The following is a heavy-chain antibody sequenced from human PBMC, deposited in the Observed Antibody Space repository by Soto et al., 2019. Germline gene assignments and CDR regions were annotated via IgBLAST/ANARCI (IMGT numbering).Heavy chain of an antibody. CDR1: GGSISSGDYY. CDR2: IYYSGST. Sequence: SETLSLTCTVSGGSISSGDYYWSWIRQPPGKGLEWIGYIYYSGSTYSNPSLKSRLTISVDTSKNQFSLKLSSVTAADTAVYYCARDRYYDSRWWAFDIWGQGTMVTVSS. CDR3: ARDRYYDSRWWAFDI. V-gene: IGHV4-30-4*01. J-gene: IGHJ3*02. D-gene: IGHD3-22*01.